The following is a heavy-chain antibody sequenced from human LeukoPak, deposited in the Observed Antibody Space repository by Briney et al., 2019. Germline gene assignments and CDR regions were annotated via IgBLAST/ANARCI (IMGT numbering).Heavy chain of an antibody. CDR2: ISSGGNT. V-gene: IGHV3-23*01. D-gene: IGHD3-22*01. CDR1: GFTFSSYA. Sequence: GGSLRLSCAASGFTFSSYAMSWVRQAPGKGLEWVSAISSGGNTYYADSVKGRFTISRDNSKNTLYLQMNSLRVEDMAFYYCTKSPSFTLGGGYLDSWGQGSLVTVSS. CDR3: TKSPSFTLGGGYLDS. J-gene: IGHJ4*02.